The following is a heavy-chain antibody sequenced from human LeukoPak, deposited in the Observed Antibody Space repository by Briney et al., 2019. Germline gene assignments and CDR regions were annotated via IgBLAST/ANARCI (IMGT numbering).Heavy chain of an antibody. Sequence: PSETLSLTCTVSGGSISSGGYYWSWIRQHPGKGLEWIGYSYYSGSTYYNPSLKSRVTISVDTSKNQFSLKLSSVTAADTAVYYCARAGLDYYDSSGYLSFDYWGQGTLVTVSS. CDR3: ARAGLDYYDSSGYLSFDY. D-gene: IGHD3-22*01. CDR2: SYYSGST. J-gene: IGHJ4*02. CDR1: GGSISSGGYY. V-gene: IGHV4-31*03.